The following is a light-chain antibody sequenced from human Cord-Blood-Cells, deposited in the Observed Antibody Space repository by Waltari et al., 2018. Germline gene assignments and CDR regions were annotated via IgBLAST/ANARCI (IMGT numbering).Light chain of an antibody. CDR3: QQYDNLPFT. CDR1: QDIINY. J-gene: IGKJ4*01. Sequence: DIQMTQSPSSLSASVGDRVTITCQASQDIINYLNWYQQKPGKAPKLLIYDASNLETGVPSRFSGSGSGTDFTFTISSLQPEDIATYYCQQYDNLPFTFGGGTKVEIK. V-gene: IGKV1-33*01. CDR2: DAS.